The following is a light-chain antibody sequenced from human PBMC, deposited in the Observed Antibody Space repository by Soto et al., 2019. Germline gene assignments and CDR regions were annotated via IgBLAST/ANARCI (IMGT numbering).Light chain of an antibody. V-gene: IGKV2-30*01. J-gene: IGKJ1*01. CDR2: KVS. CDR3: MQGTRWPPWT. CDR1: QSLLSSDGDTF. Sequence: DVVMTQSPLSLPVTLGQPASISCRSSQSLLSSDGDTFLNWFHRRPGQSPRRLIYKVSNRDSGVGDRVGGRGAGTNFALTISRVGAEDVGVYSCMQGTRWPPWTFGQETKVEIK.